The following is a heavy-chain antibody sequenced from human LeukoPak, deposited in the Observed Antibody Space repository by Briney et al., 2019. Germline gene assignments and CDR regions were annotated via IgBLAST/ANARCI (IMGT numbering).Heavy chain of an antibody. Sequence: ASVKVSCKASGYTFNNYGISWVRQAPGQGLEWMGWVTSYDGDTNYAQKFQGRVTMSTDTSTSTAYMELRSLRFDDTAIYYCAKDWHILTGRNCFDPWGQGTLVTVSS. CDR1: GYTFNNYG. CDR2: VTSYDGDT. J-gene: IGHJ5*02. CDR3: AKDWHILTGRNCFDP. V-gene: IGHV1-18*01. D-gene: IGHD3-9*01.